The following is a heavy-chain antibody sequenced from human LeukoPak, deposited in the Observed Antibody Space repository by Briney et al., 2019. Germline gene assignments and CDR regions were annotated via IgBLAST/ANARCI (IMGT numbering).Heavy chain of an antibody. Sequence: SETLSLTCTVSAGFVSNSNYYWGWIRQPPGKGLEWIGSIYYSGSTYYNPSLESRVTISVDTSKNQFSLKLSSVTAADTAVYYCASKAHYDSNYWGQGALVTVSS. D-gene: IGHD3-22*01. J-gene: IGHJ4*02. CDR3: ASKAHYDSNY. V-gene: IGHV4-39*07. CDR1: AGFVSNSNYY. CDR2: IYYSGST.